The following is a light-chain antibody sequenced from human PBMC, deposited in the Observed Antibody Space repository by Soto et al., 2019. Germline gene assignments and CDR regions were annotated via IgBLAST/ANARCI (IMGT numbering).Light chain of an antibody. J-gene: IGKJ1*01. CDR2: DAS. V-gene: IGKV3-11*01. CDR1: QSVRSN. CDR3: QQRDNWPWT. Sequence: ETVLTQSPATLSLSPGERATLSCRASQSVRSNLAWYQHKPGQAPRLLIYDASNRATGIPGRFSGSGSGTDFTLTISNLAPEDFAVYYCQQRDNWPWTFGQGAKVEIK.